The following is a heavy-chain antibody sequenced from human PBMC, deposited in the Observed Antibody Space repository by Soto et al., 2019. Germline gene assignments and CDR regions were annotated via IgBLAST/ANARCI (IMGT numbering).Heavy chain of an antibody. Sequence: ASVKGSCKASGGTFSSYAISWVRQAPGQGLEWMGWISAYNGNTNYAQKLQGRVTMTTDTSTSTAYMELRSLRSDDTAVYYCARDRIGYCSSTSCYDYYYGMDVWGQGTTVTVSS. J-gene: IGHJ6*02. V-gene: IGHV1-18*01. CDR2: ISAYNGNT. D-gene: IGHD2-2*01. CDR3: ARDRIGYCSSTSCYDYYYGMDV. CDR1: GGTFSSYA.